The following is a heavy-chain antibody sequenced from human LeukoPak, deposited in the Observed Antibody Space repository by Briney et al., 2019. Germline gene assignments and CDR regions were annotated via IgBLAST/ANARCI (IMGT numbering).Heavy chain of an antibody. CDR1: GGSINSYY. D-gene: IGHD2-21*02. Sequence: PSETLSLTCTVSGGSINSYYWNWIRQPPGKGPEWIGCIYYSGTANYNPSLKSRVTISVDTSKNQFSLKLSSVTAADTAVYYCARGSGMVTAASNWFDPWGQGTLVTVSS. CDR2: IYYSGTA. V-gene: IGHV4-59*12. J-gene: IGHJ5*02. CDR3: ARGSGMVTAASNWFDP.